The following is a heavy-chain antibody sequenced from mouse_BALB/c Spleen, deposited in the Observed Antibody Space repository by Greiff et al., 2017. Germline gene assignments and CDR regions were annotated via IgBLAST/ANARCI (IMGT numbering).Heavy chain of an antibody. CDR3: ARSVAPYWYFDV. V-gene: IGHV5-17*02. Sequence: EVKLVESGGGLVQPGGSRKLSCAASGFTFSSFGMHWVRQAPEKGLEWVAYISSGSSTIYYADTVKGRFTISRDNPKNTLFLQMTSLRSEDTAMYYCARSVAPYWYFDVWGAGTTVTVSS. J-gene: IGHJ1*01. D-gene: IGHD1-1*01. CDR1: GFTFSSFG. CDR2: ISSGSSTI.